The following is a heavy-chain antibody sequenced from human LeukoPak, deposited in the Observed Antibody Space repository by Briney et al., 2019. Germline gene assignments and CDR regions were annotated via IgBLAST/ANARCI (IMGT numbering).Heavy chain of an antibody. CDR3: ARSPHILTGENFDY. J-gene: IGHJ4*02. V-gene: IGHV1-2*02. CDR2: INPNSGDT. Sequence: ASVKVSCKASGYTFTGYYMYWVRQAPGQGLEWMGWINPNSGDTNYAQRFQGRVTMTRDTSISTAYMHLSRLRSADTAVYYCARSPHILTGENFDYWGQGTLLIVSS. D-gene: IGHD3-9*01. CDR1: GYTFTGYY.